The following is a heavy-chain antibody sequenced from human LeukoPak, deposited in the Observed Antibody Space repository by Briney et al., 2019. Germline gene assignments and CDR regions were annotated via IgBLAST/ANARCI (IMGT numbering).Heavy chain of an antibody. Sequence: GGSLRLSCAASGFTFSTYAMTWVRQAPGKGLGWVSTISGSDGKTYYADSVKGRCTISRDNSKNTLYLQMNSLGAEDTAVYYCARSITIFGLVIYYFDFWGQGTLVTVTS. V-gene: IGHV3-23*01. J-gene: IGHJ4*02. CDR3: ARSITIFGLVIYYFDF. CDR2: ISGSDGKT. CDR1: GFTFSTYA. D-gene: IGHD3-3*01.